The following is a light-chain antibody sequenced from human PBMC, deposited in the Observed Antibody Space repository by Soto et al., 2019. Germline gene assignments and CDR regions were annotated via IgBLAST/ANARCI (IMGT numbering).Light chain of an antibody. Sequence: EVVMTQSPATLSVSPGERVTLSCRASESVHRNLAWYQQKPGQGPSLLIYYASTRATGVPDRFTGSGSGTECTLTISSLQSEDFGVYHCQHDRNWPPTFGPGTKVEIK. CDR3: QHDRNWPPT. CDR1: ESVHRN. CDR2: YAS. V-gene: IGKV3-15*01. J-gene: IGKJ3*01.